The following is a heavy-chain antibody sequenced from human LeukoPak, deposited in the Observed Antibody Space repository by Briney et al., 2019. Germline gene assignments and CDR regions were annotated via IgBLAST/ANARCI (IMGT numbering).Heavy chain of an antibody. J-gene: IGHJ3*02. V-gene: IGHV4-39*01. CDR1: PDSISSSSHY. CDR3: ARQPGLAAFDI. Sequence: SETLSLTCSVSPDSISSSSHYWGWIRQPPGRGLEWVGSVYYSGRTYYNPSLQSRVTISVDTSKNQFSLKLDSVTAADTAVFYCARQPGLAAFDIWGQGTLVTVSS. CDR2: VYYSGRT.